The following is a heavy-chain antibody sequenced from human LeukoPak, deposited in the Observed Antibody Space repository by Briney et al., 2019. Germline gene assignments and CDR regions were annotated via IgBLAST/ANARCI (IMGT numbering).Heavy chain of an antibody. CDR3: ATEAPRSYYFDY. Sequence: ASVKVSCKASEDTFSYDHIHCVRQAPGQGVEWMGAVYATGGTTINTQNFQGRVTMTRDTSTGTVYMELSSLRFEDTVMYYCATEAPRSYYFDYWGQGILVTVSS. J-gene: IGHJ4*02. CDR1: EDTFSYDH. V-gene: IGHV1-46*01. CDR2: VYATGGTT.